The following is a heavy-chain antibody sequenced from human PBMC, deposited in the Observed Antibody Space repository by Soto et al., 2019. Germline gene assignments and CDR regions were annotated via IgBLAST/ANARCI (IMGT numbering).Heavy chain of an antibody. D-gene: IGHD2-2*01. CDR3: ARGQYQMEL. J-gene: IGHJ4*02. CDR1: GFTFRDYA. V-gene: IGHV3-49*03. Sequence: EVQLVESGGGLVQPGRSLRLSCATSGFTFRDYAMSWFRQAPGKGLEWVSFIGGTTQYAASVKGRFTTSRDDSKNIAYLQMDSLRTEDTAVYHCARGQYQMELWGPGTLVTVSS. CDR2: IGGTT.